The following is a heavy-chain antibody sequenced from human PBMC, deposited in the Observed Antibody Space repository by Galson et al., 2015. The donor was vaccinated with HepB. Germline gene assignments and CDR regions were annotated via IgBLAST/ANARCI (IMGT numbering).Heavy chain of an antibody. CDR3: ARDPTPGGGSGTDYFDY. V-gene: IGHV6-1*01. D-gene: IGHD6-25*01. J-gene: IGHJ4*02. Sequence: CAISGDSVSSNSAAWNWIRQSSSRGLEWLGRTYYRSKWYNDYAVSVKSRITINPDTSKNQFSLQLNSVTPEDTAVYYCARDPTPGGGSGTDYFDYWGQGTLVTVSS. CDR2: TYYRSKWYN. CDR1: GDSVSSNSAA.